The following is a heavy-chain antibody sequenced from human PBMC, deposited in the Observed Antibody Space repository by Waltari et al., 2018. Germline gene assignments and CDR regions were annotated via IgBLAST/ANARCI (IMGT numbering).Heavy chain of an antibody. CDR2: IVRSGGT. J-gene: IGHJ4*02. D-gene: IGHD6-19*01. CDR1: EFPLSNMP. Sequence: DVQLSESGGGLAQPGGSLRLSCVASEFPLSNMPLSWVRPAPGKGLEWVSAIVRSGGTHYIDSVKGRFTMSRDNAKNTVYLQMNSLRAEDTAVYYCAKCEMYDSGWCAFFRYWGRGTLVTVSS. V-gene: IGHV3-23*01. CDR3: AKCEMYDSGWCAFFRY.